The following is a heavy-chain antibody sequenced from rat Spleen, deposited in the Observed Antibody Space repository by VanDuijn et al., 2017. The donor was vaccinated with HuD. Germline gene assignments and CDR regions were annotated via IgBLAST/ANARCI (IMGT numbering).Heavy chain of an antibody. CDR1: GFTFSNYY. D-gene: IGHD1-12*02. J-gene: IGHJ2*01. CDR3: TTDTFYDGTYYPGGFDY. V-gene: IGHV5-27*01. CDR2: ISTGGDNT. Sequence: EVQLVESGGGLVQPGRSLKLSCAASGFTFSNYYMAWVRQAPTKGLEWVAYISTGGDNTYYRDSVKDRFTISRDNAKSTLYLQLDSLRSEDTATYYCTTDTFYDGTYYPGGFDYWGQGVMVTVSS.